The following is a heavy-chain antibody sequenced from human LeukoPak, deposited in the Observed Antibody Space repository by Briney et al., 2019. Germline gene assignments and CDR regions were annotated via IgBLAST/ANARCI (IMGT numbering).Heavy chain of an antibody. Sequence: GGSLRLSCATSGFTFSRYWMHWVRQAPGKGLVWVSRIDTEGNSTSYADSVRGRFTISRDNAKNTLYLQMNSLRAEDTAVYYCARVLDYCSGGSCYDYYYYYYMDVWGKGTTVTVSS. CDR1: GFTFSRYW. CDR3: ARVLDYCSGGSCYDYYYYYYMDV. D-gene: IGHD2-15*01. V-gene: IGHV3-74*01. CDR2: IDTEGNST. J-gene: IGHJ6*03.